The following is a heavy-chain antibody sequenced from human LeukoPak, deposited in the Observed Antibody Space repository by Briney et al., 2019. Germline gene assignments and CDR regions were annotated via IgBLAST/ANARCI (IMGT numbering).Heavy chain of an antibody. D-gene: IGHD3-10*01. V-gene: IGHV3-33*01. CDR3: ARGPGGFRNGAFDY. J-gene: IGHJ4*02. CDR1: GFTFSSYG. CDR2: IWYDGSNK. Sequence: GGSLRLSCAASGFTFSSYGMHWVRQAPGKGLEWVAVIWYDGSNKYYADSVKGRFTISRDNSKNTLYLQMNSLRAEDTAVYYCARGPGGFRNGAFDYWGQGTLVTVSS.